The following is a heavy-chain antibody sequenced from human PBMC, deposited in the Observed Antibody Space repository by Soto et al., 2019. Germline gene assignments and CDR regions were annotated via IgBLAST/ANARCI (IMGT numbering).Heavy chain of an antibody. CDR1: GFTFSSYW. CDR3: ARDPALVAGYYYYYYYMDV. V-gene: IGHV3-7*01. D-gene: IGHD6-19*01. CDR2: IKQDGSEK. J-gene: IGHJ6*03. Sequence: GGSLRLSCAASGFTFSSYWMSWVRQAPGKGLEWVANIKQDGSEKYYVDSVKGRFTISRDNAKNSLYLQMNSLRAEDTAVYYCARDPALVAGYYYYYYYMDVWGKGTTVTVSS.